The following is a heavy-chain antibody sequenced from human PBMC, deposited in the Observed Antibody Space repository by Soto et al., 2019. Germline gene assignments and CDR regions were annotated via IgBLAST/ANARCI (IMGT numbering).Heavy chain of an antibody. V-gene: IGHV1-46*01. J-gene: IGHJ3*02. CDR2: INPSDGST. Sequence: QVRLVQSGAEVKKPGASVKVSCKASGYTFTSYYVHWVRQAPGQGLEWMGVINPSDGSTLYTQKFQGRVTMTRDTSTSTVYMDLNSLRSEDTAVYYCARVSSQSFDIWGQGTMVTVSS. CDR1: GYTFTSYY. D-gene: IGHD6-19*01. CDR3: ARVSSQSFDI.